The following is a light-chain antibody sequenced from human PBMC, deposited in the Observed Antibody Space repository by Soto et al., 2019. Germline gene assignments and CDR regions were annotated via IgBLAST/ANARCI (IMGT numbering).Light chain of an antibody. J-gene: IGKJ3*01. V-gene: IGKV3-11*01. CDR2: DAT. CDR1: QSVSDF. Sequence: EIVLTQSPGTLSLFPGERATLSCRASQSVSDFLAWYQQKPGQAPRLLIYDATKRAPGIPARFSGSGSGTDFTLTISSLEPEDSAVYYCQQRSNWPIFTFGTGTKV. CDR3: QQRSNWPIFT.